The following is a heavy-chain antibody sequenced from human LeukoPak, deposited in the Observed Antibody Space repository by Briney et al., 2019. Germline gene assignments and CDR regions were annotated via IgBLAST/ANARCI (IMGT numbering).Heavy chain of an antibody. J-gene: IGHJ4*02. V-gene: IGHV3-23*01. Sequence: GGSLRLSCAASGFTFSSYAMSWVRQAPGKGLEWVSAISGSGGSTYYADSVKGRFTISRDNSKNTLYLQMNSLRAEDTAVYYCAKHDYVWGSYPSGTSDYWGQGTLVTVSS. CDR3: AKHDYVWGSYPSGTSDY. CDR1: GFTFSSYA. D-gene: IGHD3-16*01. CDR2: ISGSGGST.